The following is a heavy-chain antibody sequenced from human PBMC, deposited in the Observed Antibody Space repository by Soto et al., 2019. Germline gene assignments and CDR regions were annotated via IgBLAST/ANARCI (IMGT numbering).Heavy chain of an antibody. CDR1: GGSISSYY. J-gene: IGHJ6*02. D-gene: IGHD6-19*01. CDR3: ARDISLAVAGYYYYYGMDV. Sequence: SETLSLSCTVSGGSISSYYWSWIRQPPGKGLEWIGYIYYSGSTNYNPSLKSRVTISVDTSKNQFSLQLNSVTPEDTAVYYCARDISLAVAGYYYYYGMDVWGQGTTVTVSS. CDR2: IYYSGST. V-gene: IGHV4-59*12.